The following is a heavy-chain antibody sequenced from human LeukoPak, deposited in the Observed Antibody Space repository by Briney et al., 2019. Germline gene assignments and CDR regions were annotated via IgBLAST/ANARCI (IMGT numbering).Heavy chain of an antibody. Sequence: PGGSLRLSYAAPGFTFSSYGMHWVRQAPGKGLEWVAFIRYDGSNKYYADSVKGRFTISRDNSKNTLYLQMNSLRAEDTAVYYCAKMVLRYFDWIMDYWGQGTLVTVSS. CDR3: AKMVLRYFDWIMDY. V-gene: IGHV3-30*02. J-gene: IGHJ4*02. CDR2: IRYDGSNK. D-gene: IGHD3-9*01. CDR1: GFTFSSYG.